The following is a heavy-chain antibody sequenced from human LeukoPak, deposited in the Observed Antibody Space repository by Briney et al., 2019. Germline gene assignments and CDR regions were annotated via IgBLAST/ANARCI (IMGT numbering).Heavy chain of an antibody. Sequence: GGSLRLSCAASGFSVSNNYMNWVRQAPGKGLEWVSLIYTGGSTSYADSVKGRFTISRENSKNTLSLKMDSLSAEATAVYYCARAGLPSLYYDYIWGSYPYYFDYWGQGTLVTVSS. CDR2: IYTGGST. V-gene: IGHV3-66*01. CDR3: ARAGLPSLYYDYIWGSYPYYFDY. D-gene: IGHD3-16*02. CDR1: GFSVSNNY. J-gene: IGHJ4*02.